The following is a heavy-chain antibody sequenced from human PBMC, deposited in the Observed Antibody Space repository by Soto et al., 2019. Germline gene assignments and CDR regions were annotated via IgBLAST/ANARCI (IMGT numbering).Heavy chain of an antibody. CDR1: GGSFSGNY. Sequence: LSLTSAVYGGSFSGNYWSWIRQPPGKGLEWIGEINHSGSTNYNPSLKSRVTISVDTSKNQFSLKLSSVTAADTAVYYCAGMVHCSSTSCYYFDYWGQGTLVTVSS. CDR3: AGMVHCSSTSCYYFDY. J-gene: IGHJ4*02. D-gene: IGHD2-2*01. CDR2: INHSGST. V-gene: IGHV4-34*01.